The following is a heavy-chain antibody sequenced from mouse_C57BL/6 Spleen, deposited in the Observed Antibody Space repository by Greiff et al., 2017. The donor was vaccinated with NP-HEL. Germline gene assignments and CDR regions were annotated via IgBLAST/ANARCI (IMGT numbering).Heavy chain of an antibody. D-gene: IGHD1-1*01. CDR1: GYTFTSYW. J-gene: IGHJ1*03. V-gene: IGHV1-69*01. CDR2: IDPSDSYT. Sequence: VQLQQPGAELVMPGASVKLSCKASGYTFTSYWMHWVKQRPGQGLEWIGEIDPSDSYTNYNQKFKGKSTLTVDKSSSTAYMQLSSRTSEDSAVYYCARGYYGSVGYFDVWGTGTTVTVSS. CDR3: ARGYYGSVGYFDV.